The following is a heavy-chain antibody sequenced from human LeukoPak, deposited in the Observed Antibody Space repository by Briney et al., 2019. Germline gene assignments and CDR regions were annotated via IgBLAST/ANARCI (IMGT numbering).Heavy chain of an antibody. CDR2: IYSGDST. Sequence: PGGSLRLSCADSGFTARRKYMTWVHQAPGKGLDCVSLIYSGDSTYYADSVKGRFTISRDNSKNTLYLQMNSLRAEDTAVFYCATRDSGAYPCFDYWGQGTLVTVSS. D-gene: IGHD4-17*01. CDR1: GFTARRKY. CDR3: ATRDSGAYPCFDY. J-gene: IGHJ4*02. V-gene: IGHV3-53*01.